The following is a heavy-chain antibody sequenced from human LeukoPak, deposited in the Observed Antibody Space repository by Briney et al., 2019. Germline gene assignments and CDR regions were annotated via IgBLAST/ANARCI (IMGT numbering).Heavy chain of an antibody. CDR3: AKRTDFWSGSYDY. J-gene: IGHJ4*02. CDR1: GFTFSDYY. V-gene: IGHV3-11*01. D-gene: IGHD3-3*01. CDR2: ISSSGSTI. Sequence: GGSLRLSCAASGFTFSDYYMSWIRQAPGKGLEWVSYISSSGSTIYYADSVKGRFTISRDNSKNTLYLQMNSLRAEDTAVYYCAKRTDFWSGSYDYWGQGTLVTVSS.